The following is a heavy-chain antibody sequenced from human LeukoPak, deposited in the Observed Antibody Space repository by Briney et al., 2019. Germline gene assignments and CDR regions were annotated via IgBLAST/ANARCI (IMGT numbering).Heavy chain of an antibody. CDR1: GFTFSTYG. D-gene: IGHD6-19*01. Sequence: PGGSLRLSCAGSGFTFSTYGLTWVRQAPGRGLEWVSYISSSGSSIYYADSVKGRFTISRDNAKKSLYLQMNSLRDEATAVYYCAGVSSGWSLGYWGQGTLVTVSS. V-gene: IGHV3-48*02. CDR2: ISSSGSSI. J-gene: IGHJ4*02. CDR3: AGVSSGWSLGY.